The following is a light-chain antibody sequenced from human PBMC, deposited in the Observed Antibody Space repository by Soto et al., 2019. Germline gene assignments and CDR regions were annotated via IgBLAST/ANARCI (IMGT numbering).Light chain of an antibody. J-gene: IGLJ1*01. CDR2: EVS. V-gene: IGLV2-14*01. CDR1: SRDVGGYKH. CDR3: NSQRSSGTRV. Sequence: QSVLTQPASVSGSPGQSITISCTGTSRDVGGYKHVSWYQHHPGKAPKLMIYEVSTRPSGVSNRFSGSKSGYTASLTISGLQAEDEADYYCNSQRSSGTRVFGTGTKLTVL.